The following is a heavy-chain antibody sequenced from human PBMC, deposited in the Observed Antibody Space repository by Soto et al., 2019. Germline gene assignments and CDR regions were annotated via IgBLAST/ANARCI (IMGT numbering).Heavy chain of an antibody. CDR2: IIPILGIA. D-gene: IGHD4-17*01. Sequence: SVKVSCKASGGTFSSYTISWVRQAPGQGLEWMGRIIPILGIANYAQKFQGRVTITADKSTSTAYMELSSLRSEDTAVYYCARDQTTVPEHYYYYYMDVWGKGTTVTVSS. CDR3: ARDQTTVPEHYYYYYMDV. V-gene: IGHV1-69*04. CDR1: GGTFSSYT. J-gene: IGHJ6*03.